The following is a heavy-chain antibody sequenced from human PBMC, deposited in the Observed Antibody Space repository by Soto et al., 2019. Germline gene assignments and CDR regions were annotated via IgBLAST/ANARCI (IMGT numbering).Heavy chain of an antibody. J-gene: IGHJ5*02. V-gene: IGHV4-30-2*01. CDR1: GGSISSGGYY. CDR2: IYHRGST. CDR3: ARVPGP. Sequence: QLQLQESGSGLVKPSQTLSLTCAVSGGSISSGGYYWSSTRQPPGKGLEWIGYIYHRGSTYCNPSLNSRVTISVDRSKNQFSLKLISVTAADTAVYYCARVPGPWGQGTLVTVSS.